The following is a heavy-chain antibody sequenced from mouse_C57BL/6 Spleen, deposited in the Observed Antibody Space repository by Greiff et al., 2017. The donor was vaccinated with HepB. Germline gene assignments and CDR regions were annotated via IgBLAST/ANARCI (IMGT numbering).Heavy chain of an antibody. D-gene: IGHD2-4*01. V-gene: IGHV2-2*01. CDR3: ARKGTTMRDYYAMDY. CDR1: GFSLTSYG. J-gene: IGHJ4*01. CDR2: IWSGGST. Sequence: VKLVESGPGLVQPSQSLSITCTVSGFSLTSYGVHWVRQSPGKGLEWLGVIWSGGSTDYNAAFISRLSISKDNSKSQVFFKMNSLQADDTAIYYCARKGTTMRDYYAMDYWGQGTSVTVSS.